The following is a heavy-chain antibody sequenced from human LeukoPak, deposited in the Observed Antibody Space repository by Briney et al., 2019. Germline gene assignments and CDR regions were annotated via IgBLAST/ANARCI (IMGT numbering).Heavy chain of an antibody. CDR3: ARYHLGSYFRDPFDH. V-gene: IGHV3-48*04. CDR1: GFYFGGHA. D-gene: IGHD3-10*01. J-gene: IGHJ4*02. Sequence: GGSLRLSCVASGFYFGGHAMHWLRQAPGKGLEWVAYITYGSDTIFYADSVKGRFTASRDNAKNSLYLQMDSLRAEDTAVYYWARYHLGSYFRDPFDHWGQGTLVTVSS. CDR2: ITYGSDTI.